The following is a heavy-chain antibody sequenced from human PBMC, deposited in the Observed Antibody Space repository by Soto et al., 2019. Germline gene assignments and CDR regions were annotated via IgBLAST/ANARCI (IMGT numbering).Heavy chain of an antibody. CDR2: IIPIFGTA. J-gene: IGHJ6*02. CDR3: AGPPELTRIYYYYGMDV. D-gene: IGHD1-7*01. CDR1: GGTFSSYA. Sequence: QDQLVQSGAEVKKPGSSVKVSCKASGGTFSSYAISWVRQAPGQGLEWMGGIIPIFGTANCAQKFQGRVTITADESTSTAYMELSSLRSEDTAVYYCAGPPELTRIYYYYGMDVWGQGTTVTVSS. V-gene: IGHV1-69*12.